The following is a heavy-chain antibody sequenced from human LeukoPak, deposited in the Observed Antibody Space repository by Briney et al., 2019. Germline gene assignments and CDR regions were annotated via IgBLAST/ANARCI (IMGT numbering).Heavy chain of an antibody. V-gene: IGHV3-48*01. Sequence: GGSLRLSCAASGFTFTGYTMNWVRQDPGKGLEWLSCISSSSGTIYYADSVKGRFTISRDTAENSLCLRMNSLRREDTAVYYCARKFSSSADPWGQGTLVTASS. J-gene: IGHJ5*02. D-gene: IGHD6-6*01. CDR3: ARKFSSSADP. CDR1: GFTFTGYT. CDR2: ISSSSGTI.